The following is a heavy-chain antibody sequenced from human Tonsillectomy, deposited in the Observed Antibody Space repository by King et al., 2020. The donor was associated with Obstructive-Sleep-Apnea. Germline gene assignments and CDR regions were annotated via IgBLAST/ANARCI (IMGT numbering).Heavy chain of an antibody. CDR1: GGSISTSY. J-gene: IGHJ5*02. CDR2: IYYSGSP. CDR3: ARGGVNWFDP. Sequence: VQLQESGPGLVKPSETLSLTCTVSGGSISTSYWSWIRQPPGKGLEWIGYIYYSGSPNYNPSLKSRVTISVDTSKNQFSLRLSSVTAADTALYYCARGGVNWFDPWGQGTLVTVSS. V-gene: IGHV4-59*01. D-gene: IGHD3-16*01.